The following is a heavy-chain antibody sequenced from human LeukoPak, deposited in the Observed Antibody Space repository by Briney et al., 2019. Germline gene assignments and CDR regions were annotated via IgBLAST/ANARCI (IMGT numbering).Heavy chain of an antibody. Sequence: ASVKVSCKASGYTFTGYYMHWVRQAPGQGLEWMGGIIPIFGTANYAQKFQGRVTITADESTSTAYMELSSLRSEDTAVYYCARGGAIDYYGSGSPTHHDYWGQGTPVTVSS. CDR2: IIPIFGTA. V-gene: IGHV1-69*13. CDR3: ARGGAIDYYGSGSPTHHDY. CDR1: GYTFTGYY. D-gene: IGHD3-10*01. J-gene: IGHJ4*02.